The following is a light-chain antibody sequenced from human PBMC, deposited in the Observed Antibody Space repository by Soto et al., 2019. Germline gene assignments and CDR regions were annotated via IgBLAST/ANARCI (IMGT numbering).Light chain of an antibody. V-gene: IGLV2-14*01. CDR3: SSYTGSSTPYV. J-gene: IGLJ1*01. CDR1: SSDVGGYNY. CDR2: EVS. Sequence: QSALTQPASVSGSPGQSITISCTGTSSDVGGYNYVSWYQQHPGKAPKLMIYEVSHRPSGVSNRFSGSKSGNTASLTISGLQAEDEADYYCSSYTGSSTPYVFGTGTKLTVL.